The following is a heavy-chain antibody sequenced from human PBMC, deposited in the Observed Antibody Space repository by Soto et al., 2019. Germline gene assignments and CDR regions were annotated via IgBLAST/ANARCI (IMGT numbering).Heavy chain of an antibody. CDR3: ASNGQQRGAIGYYYYGMDV. V-gene: IGHV1-3*01. J-gene: IGHJ6*02. CDR1: GYTSTSYA. Sequence: ASVKVSCKASGYTSTSYAMHWVRQAPGQRLEWMGWINAGNGNTKYSQKFQGRVTITRDTSASTAYMELSSLRSEDTAVYYCASNGQQRGAIGYYYYGMDVWGQGTTVTVSS. D-gene: IGHD6-13*01. CDR2: INAGNGNT.